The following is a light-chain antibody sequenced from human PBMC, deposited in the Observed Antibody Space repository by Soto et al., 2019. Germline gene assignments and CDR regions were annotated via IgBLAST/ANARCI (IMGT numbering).Light chain of an antibody. Sequence: QSVLTQPHSASGTPGQRVTISCSGSSSNIGTSSVHWFQQLPGTAPKLLISTTNQRPSGVPERFSGSKSGTSASLAISALQSEDEADYYCAAWDDGLNGHVFGTGTKVTVL. CDR1: SSNIGTSS. V-gene: IGLV1-44*01. CDR2: TTN. CDR3: AAWDDGLNGHV. J-gene: IGLJ1*01.